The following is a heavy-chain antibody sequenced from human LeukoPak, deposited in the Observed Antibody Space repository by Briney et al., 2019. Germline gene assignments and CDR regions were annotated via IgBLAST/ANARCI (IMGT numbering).Heavy chain of an antibody. Sequence: GASVKVSCKASGYTFTSYDINWVRQATGQGLEWMGWMNPNSGNTGYARKFQGRVTMTRNTSISTAYMELSSLRSEDTAVYYCARGLRPSRQVYMDVWGQGTTVTVSS. D-gene: IGHD5/OR15-5a*01. CDR3: ARGLRPSRQVYMDV. J-gene: IGHJ6*02. V-gene: IGHV1-8*01. CDR1: GYTFTSYD. CDR2: MNPNSGNT.